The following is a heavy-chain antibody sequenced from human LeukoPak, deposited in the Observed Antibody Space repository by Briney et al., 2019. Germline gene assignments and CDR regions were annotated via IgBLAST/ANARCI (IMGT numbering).Heavy chain of an antibody. D-gene: IGHD3-22*01. CDR1: GYSISSGYY. CDR2: IYHSGST. J-gene: IGHJ4*02. CDR3: ATTMIAEYYFDY. Sequence: SETLSLTCAVSGYSISSGYYWGWTRQPPGKGLEWIGSIYHSGSTYYNPSLKSRVTISVDTSKNQFSLKLSSVTAADTAVYYCATTMIAEYYFDYWGQGTLVTVSS. V-gene: IGHV4-38-2*01.